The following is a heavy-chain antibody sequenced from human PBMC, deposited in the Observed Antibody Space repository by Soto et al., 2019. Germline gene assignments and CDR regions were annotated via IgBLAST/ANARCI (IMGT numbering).Heavy chain of an antibody. V-gene: IGHV3-30*18. CDR1: GFTFSSYC. J-gene: IGHJ6*02. CDR2: ISYDGSNK. CDR3: AKDYGGNYLGMDV. D-gene: IGHD4-17*01. Sequence: PGGSLRLSGPASGFTFSSYCMHWVRQAPGKGLEWVAVISYDGSNKYYADSVKGRFTISRDNSKNTRYLQMNSLRAEDTAVYYCAKDYGGNYLGMDVCGQGTTVTVSS.